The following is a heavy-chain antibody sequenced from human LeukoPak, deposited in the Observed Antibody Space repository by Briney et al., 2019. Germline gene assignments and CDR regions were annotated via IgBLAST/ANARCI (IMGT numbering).Heavy chain of an antibody. Sequence: ASVTVSCTASGYTFTSNTMHLMRQAPGQRLEWMGWINAGNGNTNYSQKFQGRVTITRDTSASTAYMELSSLRSEDTAVYYCARDSYDSSSWVDWGQGTLVTVSS. CDR2: INAGNGNT. J-gene: IGHJ4*02. CDR3: ARDSYDSSSWVD. V-gene: IGHV1-3*01. CDR1: GYTFTSNT. D-gene: IGHD6-13*01.